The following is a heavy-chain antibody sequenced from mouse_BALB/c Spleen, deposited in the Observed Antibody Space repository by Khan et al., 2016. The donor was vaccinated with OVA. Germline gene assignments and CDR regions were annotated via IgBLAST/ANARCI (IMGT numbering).Heavy chain of an antibody. CDR1: GYTFTNYG. V-gene: IGHV9-1*02. CDR2: INTYTGEP. Sequence: QIQLVQSGPELKKPGETVKISCKASGYTFTNYGMNWVKQAPGKGLKWMGWINTYTGEPTYTDDFKGRFAFSLETSASTAYLQINNLTNEDMATYFCASGASYWYFAFWGAGTTVTVSS. CDR3: ASGASYWYFAF. D-gene: IGHD6-1*01. J-gene: IGHJ1*01.